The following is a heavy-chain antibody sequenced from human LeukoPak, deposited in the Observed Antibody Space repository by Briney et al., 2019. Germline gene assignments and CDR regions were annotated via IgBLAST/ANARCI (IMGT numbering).Heavy chain of an antibody. D-gene: IGHD5-18*01. CDR3: AKEYGYTYGEFDY. Sequence: TGGSLRLSCAASGFTFSSYSMNWVRQAPGKGLEWVSYISSSSSTIYYADSVKGRFTISRDNAKNSLYLQMNSLRAEDTAVYYCAKEYGYTYGEFDYWGQGTLVTVSS. V-gene: IGHV3-48*01. CDR2: ISSSSSTI. CDR1: GFTFSSYS. J-gene: IGHJ4*02.